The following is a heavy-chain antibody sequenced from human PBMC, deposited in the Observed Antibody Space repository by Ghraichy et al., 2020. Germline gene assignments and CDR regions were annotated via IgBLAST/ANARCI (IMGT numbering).Heavy chain of an antibody. CDR3: ARGGRANDYGDSAGAFDV. D-gene: IGHD4-17*01. V-gene: IGHV3-48*01. CDR2: ITGSSITI. Sequence: GGSLRLSCAVSGFSFSDYSMIWVRLSPRKALEWISYITGSSITIYYTDSVNGRFTISRDNAKNSLYLQMTNLRGEDTAFYYCARGGRANDYGDSAGAFDVWGQGTLVTVS. CDR1: GFSFSDYS. J-gene: IGHJ3*01.